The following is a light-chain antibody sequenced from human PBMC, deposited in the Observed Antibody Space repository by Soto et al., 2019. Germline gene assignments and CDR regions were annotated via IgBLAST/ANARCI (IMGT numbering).Light chain of an antibody. J-gene: IGKJ1*01. Sequence: AIQMTRSPSSLSASIGDRVTITCRASQDVRNYLGWYQQKPGKAPKFLIYGAFSLQSGVPSRFSGSASGTDFTLTISSLQPEDFATYYCLQDYNYPWTFGQGTKVDIK. CDR3: LQDYNYPWT. V-gene: IGKV1-6*01. CDR1: QDVRNY. CDR2: GAF.